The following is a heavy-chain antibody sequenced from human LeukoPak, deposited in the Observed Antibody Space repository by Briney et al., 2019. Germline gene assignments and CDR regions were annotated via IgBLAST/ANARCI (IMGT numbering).Heavy chain of an antibody. D-gene: IGHD5-12*01. J-gene: IGHJ4*02. CDR2: VHPEDGAT. V-gene: IGHV1-69-2*01. CDR3: ATTSAYGYLHF. CDR1: GYTFSDYY. Sequence: ATVKLSCKACGYTFSDYYIQWMQQAPGKGLEWMGRVHPEDGATIYTANFQGRVTITADTSIDTAYMELSSLKFDDTAIYYCATTSAYGYLHFWGQGTLVTVSS.